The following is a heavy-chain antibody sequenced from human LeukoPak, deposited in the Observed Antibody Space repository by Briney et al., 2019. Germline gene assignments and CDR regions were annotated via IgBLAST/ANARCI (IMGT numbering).Heavy chain of an antibody. J-gene: IGHJ4*02. CDR2: IKQDGSKK. CDR3: TRVGYIDEGIDY. CDR1: GFPFSSYW. Sequence: GGSLRLSCVASGFPFSSYWMIWVRQAPGKGVEWVANIKQDGSKKSYVDSVKGRFTISRDNAKNSLYLQMNSLRAEDTAIYYCTRVGYIDEGIDYWGQGTLVTVSS. V-gene: IGHV3-7*04. D-gene: IGHD5-24*01.